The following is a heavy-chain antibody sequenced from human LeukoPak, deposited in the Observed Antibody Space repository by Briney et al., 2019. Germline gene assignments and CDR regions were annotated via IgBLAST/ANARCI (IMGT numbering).Heavy chain of an antibody. CDR2: ISWNSGSI. J-gene: IGHJ4*02. Sequence: GGSLRLSCAASGFIFTDYWMYWVRQAPGKGLEWVSGISWNSGSIGYADSVKGRFTVSRDNAKNSLYLQMNTLRAEDTAVYYCARDPQYSYDDSGTFDSWGQGTLVTVSS. CDR3: ARDPQYSYDDSGTFDS. D-gene: IGHD3-22*01. V-gene: IGHV3-9*01. CDR1: GFIFTDYW.